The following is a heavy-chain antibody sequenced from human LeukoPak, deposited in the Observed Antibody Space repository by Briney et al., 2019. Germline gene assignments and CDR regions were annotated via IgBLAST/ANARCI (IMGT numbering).Heavy chain of an antibody. D-gene: IGHD5-18*01. Sequence: GGSLRLSCAASGFPFNSFWMHWVRQAPGKGLVWVSDMNEYSTTIRYADSVKGRFTISRDNAKSILYLQMNNLRAEDTAMYYCAKEKYSLDYWGQGTLVTVSS. V-gene: IGHV3-74*01. CDR1: GFPFNSFW. CDR2: MNEYSTTI. J-gene: IGHJ4*02. CDR3: AKEKYSLDY.